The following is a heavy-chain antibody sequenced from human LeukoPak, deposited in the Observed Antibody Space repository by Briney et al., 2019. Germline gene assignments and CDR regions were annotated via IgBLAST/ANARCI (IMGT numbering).Heavy chain of an antibody. CDR1: GGSISSSNW. J-gene: IGHJ3*02. Sequence: SETLSLTCAVSGGSISSSNWWSWVRQPPGKGLEWIGEIYHSGSTNYNPSLKSRVTISVDKSKNQFSLKLSSVTAADTAVYYCASLLWPTTPDAFDIWGQGTMVTVSS. D-gene: IGHD3-10*01. CDR3: ASLLWPTTPDAFDI. CDR2: IYHSGST. V-gene: IGHV4-4*02.